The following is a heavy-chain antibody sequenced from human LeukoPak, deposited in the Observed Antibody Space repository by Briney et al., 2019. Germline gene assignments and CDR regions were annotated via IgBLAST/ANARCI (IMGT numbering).Heavy chain of an antibody. J-gene: IGHJ4*02. V-gene: IGHV3-23*01. CDR1: GFTVSSSY. Sequence: GGSLRLSCAASGFTVSSSYMTWVRQAPGKGLEWVSAISGSGGSTYYADSVKGRFTISRDNSKNTLYLQMNSLRAEDTAVYYCAKDSRSTVTTTIFDYWGQGTLVTVSS. CDR2: ISGSGGST. CDR3: AKDSRSTVTTTIFDY. D-gene: IGHD4-17*01.